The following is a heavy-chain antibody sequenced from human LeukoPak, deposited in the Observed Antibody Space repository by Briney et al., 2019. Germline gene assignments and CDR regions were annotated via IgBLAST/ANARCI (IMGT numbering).Heavy chain of an antibody. CDR1: GFTFSAYG. D-gene: IGHD6-19*01. CDR2: IRKDASEK. CDR3: ARDFHGYSSGWPTHRGNDY. J-gene: IGHJ4*02. V-gene: IGHV3-7*01. Sequence: GGSLRLSCAASGFTFSAYGMSWVRQAPGKGLEWVANIRKDASEKDYVDSVKGPFTISRANANNSLYLQMNSLRADDTAVYYCARDFHGYSSGWPTHRGNDYWGQGTLVTVSS.